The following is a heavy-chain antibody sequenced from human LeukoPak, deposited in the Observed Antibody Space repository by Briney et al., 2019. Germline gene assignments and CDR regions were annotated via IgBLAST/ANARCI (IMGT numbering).Heavy chain of an antibody. D-gene: IGHD5-24*01. CDR3: ARGTQWLQLGY. V-gene: IGHV4-34*01. J-gene: IGHJ4*02. CDR1: GGSFSGYY. CDR2: INHSGST. Sequence: SETLSLTCAVYGGSFSGYYWSWIRQPPGKGLEWIGEINHSGSTNYNPSLKSRVTISVDTSKNQFSLKLSSVTAADTAVYYCARGTQWLQLGYWGQGTLVTVSS.